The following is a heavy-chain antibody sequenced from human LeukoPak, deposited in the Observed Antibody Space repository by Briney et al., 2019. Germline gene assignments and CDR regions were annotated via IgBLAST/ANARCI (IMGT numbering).Heavy chain of an antibody. V-gene: IGHV3-48*02. J-gene: IGHJ4*01. CDR3: VRDFAFSFDY. CDR2: IGWTPTTI. CDR1: GFTFSSYA. D-gene: IGHD3-3*01. Sequence: PGGSLRLSCAASGFTFSSYAMSWVRQAPGKGLEWLSYIGWTPTTISYADSLRGRFTISRDNAKNSLYLQMHSLRDEDTAVYYCVRDFAFSFDYWGHGTLVTVSS.